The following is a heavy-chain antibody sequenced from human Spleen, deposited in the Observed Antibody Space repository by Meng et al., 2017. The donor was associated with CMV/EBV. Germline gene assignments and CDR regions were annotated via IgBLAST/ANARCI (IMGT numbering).Heavy chain of an antibody. Sequence: QVQLQQWGAGLLKPSETLSLTGAVYGGSFSGYYWSWIRQPPGKGLEWIGEINHSGSTNYNPSLKSRVTISVDTSKNQFSLKLSSVTAADTAVYYCAREDYHWFDPWGQGTLVTVSS. V-gene: IGHV4-34*01. J-gene: IGHJ5*02. CDR1: GGSFSGYY. D-gene: IGHD4-11*01. CDR2: INHSGST. CDR3: AREDYHWFDP.